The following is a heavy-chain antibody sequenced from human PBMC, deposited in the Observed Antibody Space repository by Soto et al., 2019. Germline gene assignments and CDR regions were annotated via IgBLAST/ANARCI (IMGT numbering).Heavy chain of an antibody. D-gene: IGHD3-9*01. CDR2: ISYDGSNK. Sequence: GGSLRLSCAASGFTFSSYAMHWVRQAPGKGLEWVAVISYDGSNKYYADSVKGRFTISRDNSKNTLYPQMNSLRAEDTAVYYCARELPYRYYDILTGYPYYYYYYGMDVWGQGTTVTVSS. CDR1: GFTFSSYA. CDR3: ARELPYRYYDILTGYPYYYYYYGMDV. J-gene: IGHJ6*02. V-gene: IGHV3-30-3*01.